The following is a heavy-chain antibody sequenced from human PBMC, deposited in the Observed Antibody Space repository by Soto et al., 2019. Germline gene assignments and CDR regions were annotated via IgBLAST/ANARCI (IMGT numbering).Heavy chain of an antibody. Sequence: EVQLLESGGGLVQPGGSLRLSCEASRFTFSSYAMSWVRQAPGKGLEWVSAISGSGGSTYYADSVKGRFTISRDNSKNPLYLQMNRLRAEDTAVYYCAKVRAIFCSSNNCYYYDYWGQGTLVTVSS. J-gene: IGHJ4*02. D-gene: IGHD2-2*01. V-gene: IGHV3-23*01. CDR2: ISGSGGST. CDR3: AKVRAIFCSSNNCYYYDY. CDR1: RFTFSSYA.